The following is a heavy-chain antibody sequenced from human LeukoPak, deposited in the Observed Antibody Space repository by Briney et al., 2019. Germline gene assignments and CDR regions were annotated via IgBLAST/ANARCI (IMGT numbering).Heavy chain of an antibody. V-gene: IGHV3-7*01. J-gene: IGHJ4*02. CDR1: SSSTYY. CDR3: AREGYQQNY. D-gene: IGHD2-2*01. CDR2: IKQDGSEK. Sequence: SSSTYYWGWIRQPPGKGLEWVANIKQDGSEKYYVDSVKGRFTISRDNAKNSLYLQMNSLRAEDTAVYYCAREGYQQNYWGQGTLVTVSS.